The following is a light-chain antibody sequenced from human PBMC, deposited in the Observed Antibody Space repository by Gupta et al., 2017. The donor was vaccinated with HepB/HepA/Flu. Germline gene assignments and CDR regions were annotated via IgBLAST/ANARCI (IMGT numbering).Light chain of an antibody. CDR1: SSDVGGSNY. CDR2: DVS. Sequence: QSALTQPRSVSGSPGQSVIISCTGTSSDVGGSNYVSWYQQHPDKAPKVIVYDVSKRPSGAPDLFSGSKAGNTASLTISGLQAEDEADYYCCSYAGRYTKIFGGGTKLTVL. V-gene: IGLV2-11*01. J-gene: IGLJ2*01. CDR3: CSYAGRYTKI.